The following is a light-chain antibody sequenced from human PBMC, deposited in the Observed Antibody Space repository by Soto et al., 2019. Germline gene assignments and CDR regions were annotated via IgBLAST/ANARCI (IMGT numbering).Light chain of an antibody. CDR1: QSISTW. J-gene: IGKJ1*01. CDR2: KAS. V-gene: IGKV1-5*03. Sequence: DIQMTQSPSTLSASVGDRVTITCRASQSISTWLAWYQQKAGKAPSLLIFKASELESGVPSSFTGIGSGTEFTLTITSLQPDDFATYYCQQYNTYGYVWTFGQGTKVEIK. CDR3: QQYNTYGYVWT.